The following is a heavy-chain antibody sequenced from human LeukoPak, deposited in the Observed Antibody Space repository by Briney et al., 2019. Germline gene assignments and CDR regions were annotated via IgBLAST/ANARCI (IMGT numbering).Heavy chain of an antibody. CDR2: IYSTGST. Sequence: PSETLSLTCSVSDDSMISYHWSWIRQSAGKGLEWIGRIYSTGSTDYNPSLMSRVSISVDTSKNQFSLKLSSVTAADTAVYYCARSAIDAFDIWGQGTMVTVSS. J-gene: IGHJ3*02. D-gene: IGHD6-25*01. CDR1: DDSMISYH. CDR3: ARSAIDAFDI. V-gene: IGHV4-4*07.